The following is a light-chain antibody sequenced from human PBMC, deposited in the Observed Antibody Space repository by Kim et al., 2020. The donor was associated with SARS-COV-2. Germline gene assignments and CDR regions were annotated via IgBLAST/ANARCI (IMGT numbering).Light chain of an antibody. Sequence: SSELTQDPAVSVALGQTVRLTCQGDSLRNYYATWYQQRPGQAPVLVLYGKYNRPSGIPDRFSGSASGNTASLTITGAQAEDEADYYCNSRDSSGDHVVFGAGTQLTVL. CDR2: GKY. CDR1: SLRNYY. J-gene: IGLJ3*02. CDR3: NSRDSSGDHVV. V-gene: IGLV3-19*01.